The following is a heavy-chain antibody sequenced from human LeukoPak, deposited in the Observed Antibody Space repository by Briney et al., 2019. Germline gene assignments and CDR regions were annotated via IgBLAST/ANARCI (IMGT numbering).Heavy chain of an antibody. Sequence: GGSLRLSCTASGFSLSRYWMHWVRHAPGKGLVWVSRINSDGSSTNYADSVKGRFTISSDNAKNPLFLEMNGLSAEDTAVDYCATVDGGSRYYYDFWGQGTQVTVSS. CDR2: INSDGSST. CDR3: ATVDGGSRYYYDF. D-gene: IGHD4-23*01. J-gene: IGHJ4*02. V-gene: IGHV3-74*01. CDR1: GFSLSRYW.